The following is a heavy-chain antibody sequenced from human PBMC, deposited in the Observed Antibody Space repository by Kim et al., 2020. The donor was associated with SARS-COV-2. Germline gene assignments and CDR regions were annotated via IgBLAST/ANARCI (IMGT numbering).Heavy chain of an antibody. Sequence: SETLSLTCAVYGGSFSGYYWSWIRQPPGKGLEWIGEINHSGSTNYNPSLKSRVTISVDTSKNQFSLKLSSVTAADTAVYYCARGPNIVVVPGVGGMDVWG. D-gene: IGHD2-2*01. CDR3: ARGPNIVVVPGVGGMDV. J-gene: IGHJ6*01. V-gene: IGHV4-34*01. CDR1: GGSFSGYY. CDR2: INHSGST.